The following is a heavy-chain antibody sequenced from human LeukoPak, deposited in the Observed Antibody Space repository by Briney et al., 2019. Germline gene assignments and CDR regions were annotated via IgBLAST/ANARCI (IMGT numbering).Heavy chain of an antibody. CDR1: GGTFSSYA. J-gene: IGHJ5*02. D-gene: IGHD2-2*01. CDR2: IIPIFGTA. Sequence: ASVKVSCKASGGTFSSYAISWVRQAPGQGLEWMGGIIPIFGTANYAQKFQGRVTITADESTSTAYMELSSLRSEDTAVYYCAGSPAAMTVGSWFDPWGQGTLVTVSS. CDR3: AGSPAAMTVGSWFDP. V-gene: IGHV1-69*13.